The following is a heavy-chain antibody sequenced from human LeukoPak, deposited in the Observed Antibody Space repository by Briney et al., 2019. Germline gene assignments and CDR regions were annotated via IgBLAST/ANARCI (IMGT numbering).Heavy chain of an antibody. CDR2: IYYSGST. V-gene: IGHV4-59*01. D-gene: IGHD3-10*01. CDR3: AGSHTYYYGSGSYYTFDY. Sequence: PSETLSLTCTVSGGSISSYYWSWIRQPPGKGLEWIGYIYYSGSTNHNPSLKSRVTISVDTSKNQFSLKLSSVTAADTAVYYCAGSHTYYYGSGSYYTFDYWGQGTLVTVSS. J-gene: IGHJ4*02. CDR1: GGSISSYY.